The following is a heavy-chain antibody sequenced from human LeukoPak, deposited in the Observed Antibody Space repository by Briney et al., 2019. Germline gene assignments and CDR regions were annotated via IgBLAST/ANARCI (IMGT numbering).Heavy chain of an antibody. CDR1: GFTFSSYA. V-gene: IGHV3-30*04. J-gene: IGHJ5*02. CDR3: ARGFPNPYSSSSRWFDP. Sequence: GRSLRLSCAASGFTFSSYAMHWVRQAPGKGLEWVAVISYDGSNKYYADSVKGRFTISRDNSKNTLYLQMNSLRAEDTAVYYCARGFPNPYSSSSRWFDPWGQGTLVTVSS. D-gene: IGHD6-6*01. CDR2: ISYDGSNK.